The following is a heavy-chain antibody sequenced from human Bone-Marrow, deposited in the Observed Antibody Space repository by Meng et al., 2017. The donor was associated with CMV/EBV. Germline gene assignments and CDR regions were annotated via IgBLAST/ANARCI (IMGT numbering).Heavy chain of an antibody. Sequence: SETLSLTCAVYGGSFSGHYWSWIRQPPGKGLEWIGESNHSGSTNYNPSLKTRVTISVDTSKNQFSLKLSSVTAADTAVYYCARGGVPAAILYYYYYYGMDVWGQGTMVTVSS. CDR2: SNHSGST. CDR1: GGSFSGHY. CDR3: ARGGVPAAILYYYYYYGMDV. V-gene: IGHV4-34*01. J-gene: IGHJ6*02. D-gene: IGHD2-2*02.